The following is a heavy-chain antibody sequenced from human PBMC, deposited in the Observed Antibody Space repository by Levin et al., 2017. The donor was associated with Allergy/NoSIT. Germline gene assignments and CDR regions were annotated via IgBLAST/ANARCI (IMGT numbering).Heavy chain of an antibody. J-gene: IGHJ4*02. Sequence: GGSLRLSCAASGFTFSSYGMHWVRQAPGKGLEWVAVISYDGSNKYYADSVKGRFTISRDNSKNTLYLQMNSLRAEDTAVYYCAKDPGSGSLSDYWGQGTLVTVSS. CDR1: GFTFSSYG. V-gene: IGHV3-30*18. D-gene: IGHD3-10*01. CDR2: ISYDGSNK. CDR3: AKDPGSGSLSDY.